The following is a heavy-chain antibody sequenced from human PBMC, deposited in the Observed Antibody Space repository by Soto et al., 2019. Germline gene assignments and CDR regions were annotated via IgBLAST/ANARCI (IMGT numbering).Heavy chain of an antibody. CDR3: ARDQDYYGSGEYVDV. CDR1: GGTFSSYT. D-gene: IGHD3-10*01. CDR2: IIPILGIA. J-gene: IGHJ6*02. V-gene: IGHV1-69*04. Sequence: VKVSCKASGGTFSSYTISWVRQAPGQGLEWMGRIIPILGIANYAQKFQGRVTITADKSTSTAYMELSSLRSEDTAVYYCARDQDYYGSGEYVDVWGQGTTVTVSS.